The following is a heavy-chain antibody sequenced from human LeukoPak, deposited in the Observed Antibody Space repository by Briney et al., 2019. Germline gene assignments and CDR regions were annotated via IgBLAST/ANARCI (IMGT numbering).Heavy chain of an antibody. CDR1: GGTFSSYA. J-gene: IGHJ1*01. D-gene: IGHD3-22*01. V-gene: IGHV1-69*04. Sequence: ASVKVSCKASGGTFSSYAISWVRQAPGQGLEWMGRIIPILGIANYAQKFQGRVTITADKSTSTAYMELSSLRSEDTAVYYCARADREYYYDSSGYYRANLWGQGTLVTVSS. CDR3: ARADREYYYDSSGYYRANL. CDR2: IIPILGIA.